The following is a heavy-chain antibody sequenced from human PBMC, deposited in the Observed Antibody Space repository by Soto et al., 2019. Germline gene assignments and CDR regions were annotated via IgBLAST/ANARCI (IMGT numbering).Heavy chain of an antibody. Sequence: PSETLSLTCTVSGGSISSYYWSWIRQPPGKGLEWIGYIYYSGNTNYNPSLKSRVTISVDTSKNQFSLKLSSVTAADTAVYYCAREGSSDWYYYWGQGTLVTVSS. D-gene: IGHD6-19*01. CDR3: AREGSSDWYYY. V-gene: IGHV4-59*01. CDR1: GGSISSYY. CDR2: IYYSGNT. J-gene: IGHJ4*02.